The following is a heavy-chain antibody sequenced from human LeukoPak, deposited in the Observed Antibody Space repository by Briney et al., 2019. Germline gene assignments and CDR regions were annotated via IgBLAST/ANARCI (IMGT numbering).Heavy chain of an antibody. Sequence: SETLSLTCAVYGGSFSGYYWSWIRQPPGKGLEWIGVIDHSGRTNSNASLKSRVTISVDMSKNQFSLRLSSVTAADTAVYYCARKSIVTAGRKPYDVWDQGTLVTVSP. J-gene: IGHJ4*02. CDR2: IDHSGRT. CDR3: ARKSIVTAGRKPYDV. CDR1: GGSFSGYY. D-gene: IGHD6-13*01. V-gene: IGHV4-34*01.